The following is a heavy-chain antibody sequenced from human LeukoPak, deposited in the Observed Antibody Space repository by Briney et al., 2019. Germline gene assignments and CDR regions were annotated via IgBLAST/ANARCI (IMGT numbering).Heavy chain of an antibody. CDR1: GFTFSNVW. Sequence: GGALRLSCEGSGFTFSNVWMNWVRQASGKGREWIGPIKTKTEGGTTEYAAPMKGRFTISRDDSKNTMYLQMNSLKTEDTALYYCVTRVKSTGDYRGQGTLVTVS. V-gene: IGHV3-15*01. D-gene: IGHD1-14*01. CDR2: IKTKTEGGTT. J-gene: IGHJ4*02. CDR3: VTRVKSTGDY.